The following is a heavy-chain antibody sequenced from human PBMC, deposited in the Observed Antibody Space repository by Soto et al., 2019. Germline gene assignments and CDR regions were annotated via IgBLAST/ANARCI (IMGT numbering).Heavy chain of an antibody. V-gene: IGHV4-30-4*01. CDR3: ARVWVTMVRGVISNPDYYYGMDV. CDR1: GGSISSGDYY. J-gene: IGHJ6*02. D-gene: IGHD3-10*01. CDR2: IYYSGST. Sequence: TSETLSLTCTVSGGSISSGDYYWSWIRQPPGKGLEWIGYIYYSGSTYYNPSLKSRVTISVDTSKNQFSLKLSSVTAADTAVYYCARVWVTMVRGVISNPDYYYGMDVWGQGTTVTVSS.